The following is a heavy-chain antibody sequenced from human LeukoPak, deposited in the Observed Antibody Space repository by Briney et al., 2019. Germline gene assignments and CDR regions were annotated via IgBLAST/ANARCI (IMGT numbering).Heavy chain of an antibody. V-gene: IGHV4-34*01. J-gene: IGHJ5*02. CDR2: INHSGST. Sequence: SETLSLTCAVYGGSFSGYYWSWIRQPPGKGLEWIGEINHSGSTNYNPSLKSRVTISVDTSKNRFSLKLSSVTAADTAVYYCARAGGWYNWFDPWGQGPWSPSPQ. CDR3: ARAGGWYNWFDP. CDR1: GGSFSGYY. D-gene: IGHD6-19*01.